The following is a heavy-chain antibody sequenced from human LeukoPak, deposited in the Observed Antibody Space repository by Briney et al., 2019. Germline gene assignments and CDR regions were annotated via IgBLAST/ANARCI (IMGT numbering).Heavy chain of an antibody. CDR2: IIPFFGTA. V-gene: IGHV1-69*06. CDR3: ARVRLWLLSDPFNI. CDR1: GGTFSSYA. D-gene: IGHD5-18*01. Sequence: SVKVSCKASGGTFSSYAISWVRQAPGQGLEWMGGIIPFFGTANYAQKFQGRVTITADKSTSTAYMELSSLRSEDTAVYYCARVRLWLLSDPFNIWGQGTMVTVSS. J-gene: IGHJ3*02.